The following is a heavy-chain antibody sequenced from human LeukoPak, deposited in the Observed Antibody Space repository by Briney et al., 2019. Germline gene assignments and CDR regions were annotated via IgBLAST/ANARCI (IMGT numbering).Heavy chain of an antibody. J-gene: IGHJ4*02. CDR3: VRHGRGGYIYGIDS. CDR2: IHPLDSDI. Sequence: GESLKISCQTSGHDFTKYWVGWLRQMPGKGLEWMGIIHPLDSDIRKNPPFQGHVSLSVDTSVTTAYLQWDSLQASDTAVYYCVRHGRGGYIYGIDSWGQGTLVTVSS. CDR1: GHDFTKYW. V-gene: IGHV5-51*01. D-gene: IGHD5-18*01.